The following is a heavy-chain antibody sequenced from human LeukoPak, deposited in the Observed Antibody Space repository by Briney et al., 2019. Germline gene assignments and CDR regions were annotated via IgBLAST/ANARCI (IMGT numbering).Heavy chain of an antibody. CDR1: GFTFSSYW. CDR2: IKQDGSEK. D-gene: IGHD5-18*01. V-gene: IGHV3-7*02. CDR3: ATVGYSYGPDY. Sequence: GGSLRLSCAASGFTFSSYWMSWVRQAPGKGLEGVANIKQDGSEKYYVDSVKGRFTISRDNAKNSLYLQMNSLRAEDTAVYYCATVGYSYGPDYWGQGTLVTVSS. J-gene: IGHJ4*02.